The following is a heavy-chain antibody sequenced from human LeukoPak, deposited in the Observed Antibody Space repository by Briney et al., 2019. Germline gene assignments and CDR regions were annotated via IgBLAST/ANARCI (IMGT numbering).Heavy chain of an antibody. CDR1: GGSISSYY. J-gene: IGHJ3*02. CDR2: IYYNGST. CDR3: ARGWTPYAFDI. Sequence: SETLSLTCTVSGGSISSYYWSWIRQPPGKGLEWIGNIYYNGSTNYNPSLKSRVTISLDTPKNQFSLKLRSVSAADTAVYYCARGWTPYAFDIWGQGTVVTVSS. V-gene: IGHV4-59*01. D-gene: IGHD3/OR15-3a*01.